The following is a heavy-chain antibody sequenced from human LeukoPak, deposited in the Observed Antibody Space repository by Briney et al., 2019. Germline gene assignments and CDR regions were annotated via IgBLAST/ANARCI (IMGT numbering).Heavy chain of an antibody. V-gene: IGHV4-39*07. J-gene: IGHJ4*02. Sequence: KASETLSLTCTVSGGSISSSSYYWGWIRQPPGKGLEWIGSIYHSGNAYYNSALKSRLTISVDTSKKNFSLKVRSVTAADTAVYYCVRVWSGSLYCSGGSCYFDSWGQGTQVTVSS. CDR2: IYHSGNA. CDR1: GGSISSSSYY. D-gene: IGHD2-15*01. CDR3: VRVWSGSLYCSGGSCYFDS.